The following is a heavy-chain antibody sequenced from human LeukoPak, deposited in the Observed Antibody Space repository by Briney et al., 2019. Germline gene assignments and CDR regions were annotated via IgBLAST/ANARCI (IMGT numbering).Heavy chain of an antibody. V-gene: IGHV3-9*01. J-gene: IGHJ4*02. CDR2: LSWNSASI. D-gene: IGHD6-13*01. CDR1: GFTFRDYA. CDR3: AKSLDSSSWYSFDY. Sequence: GRSLRLSCAASGFTFRDYAMHWVRQAPGKGLEWVSGLSWNSASIAYADSVKGRFTISRDNAKNPLYLQMNSLRAEDTALYYCAKSLDSSSWYSFDYWGQGTLVTVSS.